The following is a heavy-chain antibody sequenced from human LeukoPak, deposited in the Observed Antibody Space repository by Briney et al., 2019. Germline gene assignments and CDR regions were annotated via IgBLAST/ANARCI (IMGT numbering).Heavy chain of an antibody. J-gene: IGHJ5*02. D-gene: IGHD3-16*02. CDR2: ISAYNGNT. V-gene: IGHV1-18*01. CDR1: GYTFTSYG. Sequence: GASVKVSCKASGYTFTSYGISWVRQAPGQGLEWMGWISAYNGNTNYAQKLQGRVTMTTDTSTSTAYMKLRSLRSDDTAVYYCAREKKMITFGGVIVSKWFDPWGQGTLVTVSS. CDR3: AREKKMITFGGVIVSKWFDP.